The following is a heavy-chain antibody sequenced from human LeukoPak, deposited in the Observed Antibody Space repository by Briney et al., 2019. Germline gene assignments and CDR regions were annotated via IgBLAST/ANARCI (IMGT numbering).Heavy chain of an antibody. CDR1: GGSIRSNNW. CDR2: IYHSGST. D-gene: IGHD3-3*01. CDR3: ARGSAVLRFLEWFLGDWYFDL. J-gene: IGHJ2*01. V-gene: IGHV4-4*02. Sequence: PSETLSLTCAVSGGSIRSNNWWSWVRQPPGKGLEWIGEIYHSGSTNYNPSLRSRITISVDKSKNHFSLKLNSVTAADTAVYYCARGSAVLRFLEWFLGDWYFDLWGRGTLVTVSS.